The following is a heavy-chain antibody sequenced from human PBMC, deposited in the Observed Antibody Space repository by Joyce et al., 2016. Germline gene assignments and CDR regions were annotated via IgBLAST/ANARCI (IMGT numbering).Heavy chain of an antibody. Sequence: QVQLQESGPGLVKPSGTLSLTCAVSGGSISSSNWWSWVRQSPGKGLEWIGEIYYRGYTNYNPALKSRVTMSIDKSKNQFSLKLSSVTAADTAVYYCATSIYRNYAFDYWGQGALVLVSS. CDR2: IYYRGYT. V-gene: IGHV4-4*02. J-gene: IGHJ4*02. D-gene: IGHD4-11*01. CDR3: ATSIYRNYAFDY. CDR1: GGSISSSNW.